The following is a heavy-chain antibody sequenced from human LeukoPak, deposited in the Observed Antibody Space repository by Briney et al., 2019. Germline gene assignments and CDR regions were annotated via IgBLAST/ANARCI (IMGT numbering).Heavy chain of an antibody. V-gene: IGHV3-15*01. CDR2: IISKSDGGTT. J-gene: IGHJ4*02. Sequence: KTGGSLRLSCAASGFTFSNAYMSWVRQTPGKRLEWIGRIISKSDGGTTDYAAPVKDRFIISRDDSKGTLYLQLNSLRTDDTAVYYCLAQYYFDYWGRGTLVTVSS. CDR3: LAQYYFDY. D-gene: IGHD5-24*01. CDR1: GFTFSNAY.